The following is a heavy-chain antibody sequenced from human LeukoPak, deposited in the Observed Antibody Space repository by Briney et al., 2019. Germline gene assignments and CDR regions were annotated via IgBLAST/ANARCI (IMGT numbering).Heavy chain of an antibody. J-gene: IGHJ6*02. CDR1: GYTFTSYG. CDR3: ARRGSYYTYYYGMHV. CDR2: ISAYNGNT. D-gene: IGHD1-26*01. Sequence: ASVKVSCKASGYTFTSYGISWVRQAPGQGLEWMGWISAYNGNTNYAQKLQGRVTMTTDTSTSTAYMELRSLRSDDTAVYYCARRGSYYTYYYGMHVSGQGTTPTDSS. V-gene: IGHV1-18*01.